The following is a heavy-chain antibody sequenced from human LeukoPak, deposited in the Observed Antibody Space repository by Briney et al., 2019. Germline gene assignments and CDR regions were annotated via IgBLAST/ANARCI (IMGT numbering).Heavy chain of an antibody. J-gene: IGHJ6*02. Sequence: PSETLSLTCTVSGGSISSGDYCWSWIRQPPGKGLEWIGYIYYSGSTYYNPSLKSRVTISVDTSKNQFSLKLSSVTAADTAVYYCARVPDYDFWSGYSLTHSAYGMDVWGQGTTVTVSS. D-gene: IGHD3-3*01. CDR1: GGSISSGDYC. CDR3: ARVPDYDFWSGYSLTHSAYGMDV. V-gene: IGHV4-30-4*01. CDR2: IYYSGST.